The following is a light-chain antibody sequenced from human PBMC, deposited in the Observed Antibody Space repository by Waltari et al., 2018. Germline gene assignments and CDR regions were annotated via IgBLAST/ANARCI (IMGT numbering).Light chain of an antibody. CDR3: QKYESLPAT. CDR1: QRVGKY. Sequence: DIVLTQSPGTLSLSPGERATLSCRASQRVGKYLAWYQQRPDQAPRLLIHETYRRATGTPDSFTGSGSGTDFSLTISRLEPEDFAVYYCQKYESLPATFGQGTTVEIK. J-gene: IGKJ1*01. CDR2: ETY. V-gene: IGKV3-20*01.